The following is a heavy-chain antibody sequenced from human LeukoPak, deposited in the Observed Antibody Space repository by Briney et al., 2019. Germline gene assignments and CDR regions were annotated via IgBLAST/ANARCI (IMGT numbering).Heavy chain of an antibody. V-gene: IGHV3-53*01. D-gene: IGHD3-10*01. CDR1: GFTVAANY. CDR2: FYSGGSA. J-gene: IGHJ4*02. Sequence: GGSLRLSCAVSGFTVAANYMTWVRQAPGKGLEWVSVFYSGGSAYYADSVKGRFTISRDLSKNTLFLQMNSLRAEDTAVYYCATPGGSGDYPYPTYFNYWGQGTLITVSS. CDR3: ATPGGSGDYPYPTYFNY.